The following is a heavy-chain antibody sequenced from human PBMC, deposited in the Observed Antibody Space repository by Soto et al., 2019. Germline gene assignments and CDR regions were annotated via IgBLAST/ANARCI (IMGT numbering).Heavy chain of an antibody. J-gene: IGHJ6*02. Sequence: QVQLQESGPGLVKPSQTLSLTCTVSGGSISSGGYYWSWIRQHPGKGLEWIGYIYYSGSTYYNPSLKGRVTISVATSKNRFSLKLSSVTAADTAVYYCARDPAFYGTVTTPHYYYYGMDVWGQGTTVTVSS. CDR3: ARDPAFYGTVTTPHYYYYGMDV. V-gene: IGHV4-31*03. CDR1: GGSISSGGYY. D-gene: IGHD4-17*01. CDR2: IYYSGST.